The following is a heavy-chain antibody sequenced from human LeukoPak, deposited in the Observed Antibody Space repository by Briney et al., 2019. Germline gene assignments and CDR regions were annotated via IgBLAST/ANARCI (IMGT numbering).Heavy chain of an antibody. V-gene: IGHV3-53*01. CDR3: AKVPTPWAGNDWFDP. CDR2: IYDGDRT. D-gene: IGHD3-16*01. J-gene: IGHJ5*02. Sequence: GGSLRLSCAASGFIVSDKYMSWVRQAPGKGLEWVAIIYDGDRTYYTDSVKGRFTLSRDNSKNTLYLQMNSLRAEDTAVYYCAKVPTPWAGNDWFDPWGQGTLVTVSS. CDR1: GFIVSDKY.